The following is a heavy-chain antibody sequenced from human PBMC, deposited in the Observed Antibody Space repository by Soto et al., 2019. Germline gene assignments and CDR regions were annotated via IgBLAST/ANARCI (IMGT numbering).Heavy chain of an antibody. D-gene: IGHD5-12*01. J-gene: IGHJ6*02. CDR3: ARDGGVASVYGMDV. CDR2: INPNSGGT. Sequence: QVHLVQSGAEVKRPGASVKVSCKASGYTLTDYYIHWVRQAPGQGLEWLGWINPNSGGTNYAQKFRGRVTLSRDTSISTSYLEFGRLTTDDTAVYYCARDGGVASVYGMDVWGQGTRVTVSS. V-gene: IGHV1-2*02. CDR1: GYTLTDYY.